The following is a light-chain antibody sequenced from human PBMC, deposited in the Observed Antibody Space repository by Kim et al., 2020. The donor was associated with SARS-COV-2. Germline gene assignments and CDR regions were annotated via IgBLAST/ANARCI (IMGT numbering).Light chain of an antibody. Sequence: SVGDRVTITCRASQSISSHLSWYQQKPGKAPKLLLYAASSLQSAVPSRFSGSGSGTDFTLTISSLQPEDFATYYCQQGYSSPQITFGQGTRLEIK. J-gene: IGKJ5*01. CDR2: AAS. CDR1: QSISSH. CDR3: QQGYSSPQIT. V-gene: IGKV1-39*01.